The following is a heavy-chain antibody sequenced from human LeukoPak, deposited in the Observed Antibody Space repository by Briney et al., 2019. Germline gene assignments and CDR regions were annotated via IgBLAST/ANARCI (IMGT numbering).Heavy chain of an antibody. CDR3: ARVGIAAADHFGY. V-gene: IGHV3-48*03. J-gene: IGHJ4*02. CDR2: ISSSGSTI. D-gene: IGHD6-13*01. CDR1: GFTFSSYE. Sequence: GGSLRLSCAASGFTFSSYEMNWVRQAPGKGLEWVSYISSSGSTIYYADSVKGRFTISRDNAKNSLYLQMNSLRAEDTAVYYCARVGIAAADHFGYWGQGTLVTVSS.